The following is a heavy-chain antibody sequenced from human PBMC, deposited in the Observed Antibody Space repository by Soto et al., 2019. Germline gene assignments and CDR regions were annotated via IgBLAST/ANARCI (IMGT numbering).Heavy chain of an antibody. J-gene: IGHJ5*02. CDR1: GYTFTSYG. Sequence: QVQLVQSGAEVKKPGASVKVSCKASGYTFTSYGISWVRQAPGQGLEWMGWISAHNGNTNYAQKLQGRVTMTTDTSTSTADMELSSRKSDDTAVYYCASVLPPFDPWGQGTLVTVSS. CDR2: ISAHNGNT. V-gene: IGHV1-18*01. CDR3: ASVLPPFDP.